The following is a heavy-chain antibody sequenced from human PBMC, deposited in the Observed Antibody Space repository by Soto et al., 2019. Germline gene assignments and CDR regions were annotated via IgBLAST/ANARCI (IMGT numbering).Heavy chain of an antibody. CDR3: AREGYKKGVEPAFDI. J-gene: IGHJ3*02. V-gene: IGHV4-31*03. CDR2: IYYSGST. D-gene: IGHD1-20*01. Sequence: QVQLQESGPGLVKPSQTLSLTCTVSGGSISSGGYYWSWIRQHPGKGLEWIGYIYYSGSTYYNPSLKSRVTISVDTSKNQFYLKLSSVTAADTAVYYCAREGYKKGVEPAFDIWGQGTMVTVSS. CDR1: GGSISSGGYY.